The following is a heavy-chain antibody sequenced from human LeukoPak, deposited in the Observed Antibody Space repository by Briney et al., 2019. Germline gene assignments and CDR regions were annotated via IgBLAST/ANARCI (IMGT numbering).Heavy chain of an antibody. CDR2: INPSVGST. CDR1: GYTFTSYY. V-gene: IGHV1-46*01. CDR3: ARDRLEYSSSPDAFDI. J-gene: IGHJ3*02. Sequence: ASVKVSCKASGYTFTSYYMHWVRQAPGQGLEWMGVINPSVGSTSYAQKFQGRVTITADESTSTAYMELSSLRSEDTAVYYCARDRLEYSSSPDAFDIWGQGTMVTVSS. D-gene: IGHD6-6*01.